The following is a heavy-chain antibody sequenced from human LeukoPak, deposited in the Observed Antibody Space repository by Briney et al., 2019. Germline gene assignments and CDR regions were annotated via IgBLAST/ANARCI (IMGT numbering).Heavy chain of an antibody. CDR1: GFTVSSNY. V-gene: IGHV3-66*01. CDR2: IYSGGST. CDR3: ASPYDSSGYQYFQH. J-gene: IGHJ1*01. D-gene: IGHD3-22*01. Sequence: GGSLRLSCAASGFTVSSNYMSWVRQAPGKGLEWVSVIYSGGSTYYADSVKGRFTISRDNSKNTLYLQMNSLRAEDTAVYYCASPYDSSGYQYFQHWGQGTLVTVSS.